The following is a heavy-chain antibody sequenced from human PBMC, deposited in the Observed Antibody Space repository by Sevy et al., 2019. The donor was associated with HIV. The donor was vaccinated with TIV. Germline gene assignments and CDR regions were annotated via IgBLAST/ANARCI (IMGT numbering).Heavy chain of an antibody. CDR1: GGSLSSGSYY. CDR3: VRDRIAAAGGYFDN. Sequence: SETLSLTCTVSGGSLSSGSYYWSWIRQPPGKGLEWIGNISDIGSTNYNPSLKSRVTISVDTSKNQLSLRLTSVAAADSAVYYCVRDRIAAAGGYFDNWGQGTLVTVSS. V-gene: IGHV4-61*01. D-gene: IGHD6-13*01. J-gene: IGHJ4*02. CDR2: ISDIGST.